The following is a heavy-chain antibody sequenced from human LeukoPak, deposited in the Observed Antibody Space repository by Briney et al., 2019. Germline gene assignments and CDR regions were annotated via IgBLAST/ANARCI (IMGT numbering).Heavy chain of an antibody. Sequence: GGSLRLSCAASGFTFSSYSMNWVRQAPGKGLEWVSSISSSSSYIYYADSVKGRFTISRDNAKNSLYLQVNSLRAEDTAVYYCARGTRGYDGGDYWGQGTLVTVSS. CDR1: GFTFSSYS. V-gene: IGHV3-21*01. D-gene: IGHD5-12*01. CDR3: ARGTRGYDGGDY. CDR2: ISSSSSYI. J-gene: IGHJ4*02.